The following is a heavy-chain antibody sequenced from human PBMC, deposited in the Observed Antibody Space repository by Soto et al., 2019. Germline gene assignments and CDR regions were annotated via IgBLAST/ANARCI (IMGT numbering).Heavy chain of an antibody. CDR1: GGTFSSYA. V-gene: IGHV1-69*06. Sequence: VASVKVSCKASGGTFSSYAISWVRQAPGQGLEWMGGIIPIFGTANYAQKFQGRVTITADKSTSTAYMELSSLRSEDTAVYYCARGGGNTYYYYGMDVWGQGTTVTVSS. D-gene: IGHD2-15*01. J-gene: IGHJ6*02. CDR3: ARGGGNTYYYYGMDV. CDR2: IIPIFGTA.